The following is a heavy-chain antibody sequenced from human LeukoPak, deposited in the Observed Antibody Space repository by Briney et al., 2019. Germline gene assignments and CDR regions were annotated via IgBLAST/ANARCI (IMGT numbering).Heavy chain of an antibody. V-gene: IGHV3-23*01. Sequence: PGGSLRLSCAASGFTFSSYAMSWVRQAPGKGLEWVSAISGSGGSTYYADSVKGRFTISGDNSKNTLYLQMNSLRAEDTAVYYCAKDRRGTAMANLFDYWGQGTLVTVSS. J-gene: IGHJ4*02. CDR2: ISGSGGST. D-gene: IGHD5-18*01. CDR3: AKDRRGTAMANLFDY. CDR1: GFTFSSYA.